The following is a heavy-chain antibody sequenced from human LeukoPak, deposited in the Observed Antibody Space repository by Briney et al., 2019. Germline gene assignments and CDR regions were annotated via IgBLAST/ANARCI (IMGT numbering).Heavy chain of an antibody. CDR2: ISGSGGST. CDR3: AKLSGVVVPDNWFDP. D-gene: IGHD2-2*01. Sequence: GGSLRLSCAASGFTFSSYAVSWVRQAPGKGLQWVSAISGSGGSTYYADSVKGRFTISRDNSKNTLYLQMNSLRAEDTAVYYCAKLSGVVVPDNWFDPWGQGTLVTVSS. J-gene: IGHJ5*02. V-gene: IGHV3-23*01. CDR1: GFTFSSYA.